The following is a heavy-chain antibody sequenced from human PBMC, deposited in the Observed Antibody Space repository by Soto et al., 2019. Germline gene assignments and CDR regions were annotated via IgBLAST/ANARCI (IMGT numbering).Heavy chain of an antibody. CDR3: ARAERYCTNGVCYWFDP. CDR1: GFTFSDYY. Sequence: GGSLRLSCAASGFTFSDYYMSWIRQAPGKGLEWVSYISSSSSYTNYAGSVRGRFTISRDNAKNSLYLQMNSLRAEDTAVYYCARAERYCTNGVCYWFDPWGQGTLVTVSS. CDR2: ISSSSSYT. V-gene: IGHV3-11*06. J-gene: IGHJ5*02. D-gene: IGHD2-8*01.